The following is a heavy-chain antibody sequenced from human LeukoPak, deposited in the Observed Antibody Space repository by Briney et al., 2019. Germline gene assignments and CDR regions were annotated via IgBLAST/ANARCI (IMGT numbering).Heavy chain of an antibody. CDR1: GDSVSSNSAS. Sequence: SQTLSLSCGISGDSVSSNSASWNWIRQSPSRGLEWLGRTYYRSKWYHDYALSVKSRITINPDTSKNQFPLQLNSVTPEATAVYHCARDRGAVPGAGWGRFDPWGQGTLVTVSS. V-gene: IGHV6-1*01. J-gene: IGHJ5*02. CDR2: TYYRSKWYH. D-gene: IGHD6-19*01. CDR3: ARDRGAVPGAGWGRFDP.